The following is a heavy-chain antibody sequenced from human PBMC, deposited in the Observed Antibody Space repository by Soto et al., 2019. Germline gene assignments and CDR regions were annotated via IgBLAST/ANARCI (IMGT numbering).Heavy chain of an antibody. J-gene: IGHJ4*02. V-gene: IGHV3-23*01. D-gene: IGHD1-20*01. CDR3: ATVHNTSRSFDY. CDR2: TGATGRTT. Sequence: GSLRLSCASSGFTFNIYGMTWVRQAPGKGLEWVSTTGATGRTTYYSDAVKGRFTVSRDNSKNTLDLQMSNLRAEDTAVYYCATVHNTSRSFDYWGQGTLVTVSS. CDR1: GFTFNIYG.